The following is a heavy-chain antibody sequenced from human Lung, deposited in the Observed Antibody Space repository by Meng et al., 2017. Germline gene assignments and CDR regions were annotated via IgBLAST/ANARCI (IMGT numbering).Heavy chain of an antibody. Sequence: QVRRQQSGPGLVKPSQTLALSCTVSGGSISSGGYYWSWIRQRPGKGLEWIGYIYYSGSTYYNPSLKSRITISVDTSKNQFSLKLSSVTAADTAVYYCARGQKGYFDLWGRGTLVTVSS. CDR3: ARGQKGYFDL. CDR2: IYYSGST. CDR1: GGSISSGGYY. J-gene: IGHJ2*01. V-gene: IGHV4-30-4*08.